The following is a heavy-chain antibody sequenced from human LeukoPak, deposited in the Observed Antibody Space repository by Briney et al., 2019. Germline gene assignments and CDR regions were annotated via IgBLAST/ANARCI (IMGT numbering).Heavy chain of an antibody. V-gene: IGHV3-23*01. CDR1: GFTFSSYA. J-gene: IGHJ4*02. CDR2: ISGSGGST. D-gene: IGHD4-17*01. Sequence: PGGSLRLSCAASGFTFSSYAMSWVRQAPGKGLEWVSAISGSGGSTYYADSVEGRFTISRDNSKNTLYLQMNSLRAEDTAVYYCAKDDYGDYGTTHWGQGTLVTVSS. CDR3: AKDDYGDYGTTH.